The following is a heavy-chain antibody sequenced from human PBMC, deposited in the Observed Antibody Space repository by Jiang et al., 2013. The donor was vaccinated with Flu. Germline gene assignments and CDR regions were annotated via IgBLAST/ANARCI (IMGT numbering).Heavy chain of an antibody. CDR2: TYYRSKWYD. Sequence: QTLSLTCAISGDSVSRNNAAWNWIRQSPSRGLEWLGRTYYRSKWYDDYAVSVRGRATVNSDTSKNEFYLHLSSVTPEDSAVYYCVRGGFGTTVSLFGSWGHGTLVTVSS. CDR3: VRGGFGTTVSLFGS. V-gene: IGHV6-1*01. D-gene: IGHD1-1*01. J-gene: IGHJ5*01. CDR1: GDSVSRNNAA.